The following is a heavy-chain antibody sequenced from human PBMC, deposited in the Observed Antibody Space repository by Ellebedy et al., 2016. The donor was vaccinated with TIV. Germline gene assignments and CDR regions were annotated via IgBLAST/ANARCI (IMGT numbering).Heavy chain of an antibody. J-gene: IGHJ4*02. Sequence: MPSETLSLTCTVSGASITSSGYYWGWIRQPPGKGLEWIGSIYYSGSTYYNPSLNSRVTISVDPSKKQFSLKLSSVTAADTAVYYCARSSMIVVVPFDYWGQGTLVTVSS. V-gene: IGHV4-39*01. CDR2: IYYSGST. CDR1: GASITSSGYY. D-gene: IGHD3-22*01. CDR3: ARSSMIVVVPFDY.